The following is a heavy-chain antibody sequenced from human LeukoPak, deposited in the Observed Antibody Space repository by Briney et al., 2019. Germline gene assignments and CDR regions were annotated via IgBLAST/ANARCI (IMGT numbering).Heavy chain of an antibody. CDR2: NYHSGST. V-gene: IGHV4-38-2*02. Sequence: SETLSLTCTVSGYSISSGYYCGWIRPPPGKGLEWIGSNYHSGSTYYNPSLKSRVTISVDTSKNPFSLKLSSVTAADTAVYYCARGGLDYFDSWGQGTLVTVSS. CDR1: GYSISSGYY. J-gene: IGHJ4*02. CDR3: ARGGLDYFDS. D-gene: IGHD6-19*01.